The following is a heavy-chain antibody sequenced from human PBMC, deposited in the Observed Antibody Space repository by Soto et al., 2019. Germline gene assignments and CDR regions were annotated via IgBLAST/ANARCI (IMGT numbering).Heavy chain of an antibody. J-gene: IGHJ5*02. V-gene: IGHV4-61*01. CDR2: IYYSGST. CDR1: GGSVSSGSYY. CDR3: TRHHRSVAGWLDP. D-gene: IGHD6-19*01. Sequence: SETLSLTCTVSGGSVSSGSYYWSWLRQPPGKGLEWIGYIYYSGSTNYNPSLKSRVTISVDTSKNRFSLKLSSVTAADTAVYYCTRHHRSVAGWLDPWGQGTLVTVSS.